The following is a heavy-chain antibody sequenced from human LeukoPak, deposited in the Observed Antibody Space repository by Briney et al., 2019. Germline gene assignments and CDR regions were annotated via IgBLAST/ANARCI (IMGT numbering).Heavy chain of an antibody. D-gene: IGHD3-9*01. J-gene: IGHJ3*02. CDR3: VRGSYYDILTGFAAFDI. Sequence: SETLSLTCSVSGGAISSNYWSWIRQPPGKGLEWIGYIYYSGSTNYNPSLKSRVTIPVDTSKNQFSLKLSSVTAADTAVYYCVRGSYYDILTGFAAFDIWGQGTMVTVSS. CDR2: IYYSGST. V-gene: IGHV4-59*01. CDR1: GGAISSNY.